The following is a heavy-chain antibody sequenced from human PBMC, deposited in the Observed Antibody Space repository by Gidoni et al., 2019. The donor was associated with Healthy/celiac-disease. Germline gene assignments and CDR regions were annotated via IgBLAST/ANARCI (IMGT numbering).Heavy chain of an antibody. CDR3: TRDQRDYDFWSGYWATDY. D-gene: IGHD3-3*01. J-gene: IGHJ4*02. CDR2: IRSKAYGGTT. V-gene: IGHV3-49*05. Sequence: EVQLVESGGGLVKPGRALRPACTASGFTFGDYAMSWFRQAPGKGLEWVGFIRSKAYGGTTEYAASVKGRFTISRDDSKSIAYLQMNSLKTEDTAVYYCTRDQRDYDFWSGYWATDYWGQGTLVTVSS. CDR1: GFTFGDYA.